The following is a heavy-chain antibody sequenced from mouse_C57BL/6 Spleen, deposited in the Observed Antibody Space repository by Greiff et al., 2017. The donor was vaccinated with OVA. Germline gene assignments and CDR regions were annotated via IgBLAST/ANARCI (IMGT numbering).Heavy chain of an antibody. J-gene: IGHJ3*01. V-gene: IGHV5-9*01. D-gene: IGHD2-1*01. CDR1: GFTFSSYT. CDR3: ARHEDGKFAY. Sequence: EVMLVESGGGLVKPGGSLKLSCAASGFTFSSYTMSWVRQTPEKRLEWVATISGGGGNTYYPDSVKGRFTISRDNAKNTLYLQMSSLRSEDTALYYCARHEDGKFAYWGQGTLVTVSA. CDR2: ISGGGGNT.